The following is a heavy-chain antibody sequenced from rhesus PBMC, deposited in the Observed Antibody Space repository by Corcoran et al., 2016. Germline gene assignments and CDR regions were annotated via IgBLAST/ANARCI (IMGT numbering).Heavy chain of an antibody. V-gene: IGHV4-57*01. Sequence: QLQLQESGPGRVKPSETLSLTCAVSGGSVSSSHWWSWIRQPPGKGLGWIGRISGSGGSTKYNPSLTSRVTISTDTSKNQFSLKVNSLTAADTAVYYCGRGTVPDYWGQGVLVTVSS. J-gene: IGHJ4*01. CDR1: GGSVSSSHW. D-gene: IGHD3-9*01. CDR3: GRGTVPDY. CDR2: ISGSGGST.